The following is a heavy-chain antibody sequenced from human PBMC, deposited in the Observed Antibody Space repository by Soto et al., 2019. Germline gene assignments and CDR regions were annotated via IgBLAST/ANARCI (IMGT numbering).Heavy chain of an antibody. J-gene: IGHJ5*02. Sequence: SETLSLTCTVSGGSISSGDYYWSWIRQPPGKGLEWIGYIYYSGSTYYNPSLKSRVTISVDTSKNQFSLKLSSVTAADTAVYYCARQGYCSSNSCYNCFDHWGQGTLVTVSS. CDR2: IYYSGST. D-gene: IGHD2-2*01. CDR3: ARQGYCSSNSCYNCFDH. V-gene: IGHV4-30-4*01. CDR1: GGSISSGDYY.